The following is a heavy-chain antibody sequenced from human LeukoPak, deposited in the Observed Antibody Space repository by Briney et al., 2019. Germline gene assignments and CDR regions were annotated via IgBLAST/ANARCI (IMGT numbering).Heavy chain of an antibody. Sequence: GASLRLSCAASGFTLSSYAMSWVRQAPGKGREWVSAISGSGGSTYYADSVKGRFTICRDNSKTTLYLQMNSLRAEDTAVYYCAKDTRITMVRGVIPKKGFDYWGQGTLVTVSS. CDR1: GFTLSSYA. CDR2: ISGSGGST. D-gene: IGHD3-10*01. V-gene: IGHV3-23*01. J-gene: IGHJ4*02. CDR3: AKDTRITMVRGVIPKKGFDY.